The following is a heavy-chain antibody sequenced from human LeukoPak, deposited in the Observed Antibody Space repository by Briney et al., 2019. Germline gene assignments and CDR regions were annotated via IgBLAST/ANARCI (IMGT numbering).Heavy chain of an antibody. CDR1: GYTFTVFY. Sequence: ASVKVSCTASGYTFTVFYMHWVRQAPGQGLEWMGWINPNSGGTNYAQKFQGRVTMTRDTSISTVYMELSRLRSDDTAVYYCARSKVYPNDYWGQGTLVTVSS. V-gene: IGHV1-2*02. CDR3: ARSKVYPNDY. CDR2: INPNSGGT. J-gene: IGHJ4*02. D-gene: IGHD1-14*01.